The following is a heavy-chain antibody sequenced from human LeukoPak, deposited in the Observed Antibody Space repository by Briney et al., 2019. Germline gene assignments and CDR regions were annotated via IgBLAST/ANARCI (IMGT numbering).Heavy chain of an antibody. J-gene: IGHJ5*02. CDR3: ATDFYDST. Sequence: GGSLRLSCAASGFTFSNAWMNWVRQAPGKGLEWVGRIRSNSDGGTIDYAAPVKGRFTLSRDDSKTTLYLQMDSLQTEDTAVYYCATDFYDSTWGQGTLVTVSS. CDR2: IRSNSDGGTI. CDR1: GFTFSNAW. D-gene: IGHD3-22*01. V-gene: IGHV3-15*07.